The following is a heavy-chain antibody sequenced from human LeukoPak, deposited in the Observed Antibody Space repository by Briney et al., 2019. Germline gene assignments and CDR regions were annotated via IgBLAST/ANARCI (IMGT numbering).Heavy chain of an antibody. Sequence: SETLSLTCAVYGWSFSGYYWSWIRQPPGKGLEWIGEINHSGSSNYNPSLKSRVTISVDTSKNQFSLKLSSVTAADTAVYYCARGPRTRDYVWGSYRPNNWFDPWGQGTLVTVSS. D-gene: IGHD3-16*02. CDR1: GWSFSGYY. CDR3: ARGPRTRDYVWGSYRPNNWFDP. J-gene: IGHJ5*02. CDR2: INHSGSS. V-gene: IGHV4-34*01.